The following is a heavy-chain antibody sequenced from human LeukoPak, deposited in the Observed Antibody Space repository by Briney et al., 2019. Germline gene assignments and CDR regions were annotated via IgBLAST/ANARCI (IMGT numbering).Heavy chain of an antibody. CDR3: ARELSSSWYLNDYFDY. CDR1: GFTFSSYW. Sequence: GGSLRLSCAASGFTFSSYWMSWVRQAPGKGLEWVANIKQDGIEKYYVDSVKGRFTISRDNAKNSLYLQMNSLRAEDTAVYYCARELSSSWYLNDYFDYWGQGTLVTVSS. D-gene: IGHD6-13*01. CDR2: IKQDGIEK. V-gene: IGHV3-7*01. J-gene: IGHJ4*02.